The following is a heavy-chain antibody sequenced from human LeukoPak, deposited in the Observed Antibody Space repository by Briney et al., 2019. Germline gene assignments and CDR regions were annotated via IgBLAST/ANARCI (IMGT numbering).Heavy chain of an antibody. D-gene: IGHD3-10*01. CDR1: GFAFSSYT. CDR3: AKDTSRRVRGVIFGYFDY. J-gene: IGHJ4*02. CDR2: ISGSGDNT. Sequence: GGSLRLSCAASGFAFSSYTVSWVRQAPGQGLSWFSAISGSGDNTYYADSVKGRFTLSRDNSKNTLYLQMNSLRAEDTAVYYCAKDTSRRVRGVIFGYFDYWGQGTLVTVSS. V-gene: IGHV3-23*01.